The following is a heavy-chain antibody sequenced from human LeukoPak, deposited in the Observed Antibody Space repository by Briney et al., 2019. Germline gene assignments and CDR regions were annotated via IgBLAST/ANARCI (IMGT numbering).Heavy chain of an antibody. J-gene: IGHJ6*02. V-gene: IGHV3-30-3*01. D-gene: IGHD3-9*01. CDR3: ARVLRYFDWHGMDV. CDR2: ASADGSNK. CDR1: GFSFRTYA. Sequence: GRSLRLSCAASGFSFRTYAMHWVRQAPGKGLEWVAVASADGSNKFYADSVKGRFTISRDNSNNTLYLQMDSLRAEDTAVYYCARVLRYFDWHGMDVWGQGTTVTVSS.